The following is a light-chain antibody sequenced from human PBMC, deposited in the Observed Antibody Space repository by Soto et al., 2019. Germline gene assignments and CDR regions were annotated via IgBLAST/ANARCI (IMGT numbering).Light chain of an antibody. CDR3: QQYNGYSTWT. CDR2: KAS. J-gene: IGKJ1*01. CDR1: QTISSW. Sequence: DIQMTQSPSTLSGSVGDRVTITCRASQTISSWLAWYQQKPGKAPKLLIYKASTLHRGVPSRFSGSRSGTEFTLTISSMQPDDVATYYCQQYNGYSTWTFGQGTKVDIK. V-gene: IGKV1-5*03.